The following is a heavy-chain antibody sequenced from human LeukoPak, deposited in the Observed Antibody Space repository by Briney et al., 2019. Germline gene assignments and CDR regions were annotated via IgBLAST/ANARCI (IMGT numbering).Heavy chain of an antibody. V-gene: IGHV1-46*01. D-gene: IGHD5-24*01. CDR2: INPSGGST. Sequence: ATVKVSCKASGYTFTSYYMHWVRQAPGQGLEWMGIINPSGGSTSYAQKFQGRVTMTTDTSTSTAYMELRSLRSDDSAVYYCARDGFRRDDYNSGLDYWGQGTLVTVSS. CDR1: GYTFTSYY. J-gene: IGHJ4*02. CDR3: ARDGFRRDDYNSGLDY.